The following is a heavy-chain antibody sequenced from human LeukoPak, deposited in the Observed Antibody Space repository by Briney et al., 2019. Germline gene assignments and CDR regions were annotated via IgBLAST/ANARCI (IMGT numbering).Heavy chain of an antibody. CDR1: GFIFSSYG. Sequence: PGGSLRLSCAASGFIFSSYGMHWVRQAPGKGLEWVAVIWYDGSNEYYADSVKGRFTISRDNSKNTLYLQMNSLRDEDTATYYCAKEVYCGRDCYNPGYGVDVWGQGTTVTVSS. D-gene: IGHD2-21*02. J-gene: IGHJ6*02. V-gene: IGHV3-33*06. CDR2: IWYDGSNE. CDR3: AKEVYCGRDCYNPGYGVDV.